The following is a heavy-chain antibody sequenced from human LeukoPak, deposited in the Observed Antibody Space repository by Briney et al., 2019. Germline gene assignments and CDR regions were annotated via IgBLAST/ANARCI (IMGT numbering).Heavy chain of an antibody. CDR3: AKDIRSSWYYFQD. J-gene: IGHJ1*01. D-gene: IGHD3-3*01. Sequence: PGGSLRLSCAASGFTFSNYAMTWVRQAPGKGLEWVSTISGSGDRTYYADSVKGRFTISRDNSKNTLYVQMNSLRAEDTAVYYCAKDIRSSWYYFQDWGQGTLLTVSS. CDR1: GFTFSNYA. CDR2: ISGSGDRT. V-gene: IGHV3-23*01.